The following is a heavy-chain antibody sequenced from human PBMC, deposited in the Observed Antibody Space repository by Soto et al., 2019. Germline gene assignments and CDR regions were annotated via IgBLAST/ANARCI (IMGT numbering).Heavy chain of an antibody. D-gene: IGHD1-1*01. CDR1: GGSFSGYY. V-gene: IGHV4-34*01. CDR2: INHSGST. J-gene: IGHJ4*02. CDR3: ARDRGNSPDFFDY. Sequence: PSETLSLTCAVYGGSFSGYYWSWIRQPPGKGLEWIGEINHSGSTNYNPSLKSRVTISVDTSKNQFSLKLSSVTAADTAVYFCARDRGNSPDFFDYWGQGTLVTVSS.